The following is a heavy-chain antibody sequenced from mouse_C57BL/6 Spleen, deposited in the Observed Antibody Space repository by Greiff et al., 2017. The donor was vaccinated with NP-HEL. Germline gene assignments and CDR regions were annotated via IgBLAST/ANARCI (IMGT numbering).Heavy chain of an antibody. CDR3: ARNQYDYDVVWFAY. CDR1: GYSITSGYY. J-gene: IGHJ3*01. V-gene: IGHV3-6*01. CDR2: ISYDGSN. D-gene: IGHD2-4*01. Sequence: VQLKESGPGLVKPSQSLSLTCSVTGYSITSGYYWNWIRQFPGNKLEWMVYISYDGSNNYNPSLKNLISITSDTSKNQLFLKLNSVTTEDTATYYSARNQYDYDVVWFAYGGQGTLVTVSA.